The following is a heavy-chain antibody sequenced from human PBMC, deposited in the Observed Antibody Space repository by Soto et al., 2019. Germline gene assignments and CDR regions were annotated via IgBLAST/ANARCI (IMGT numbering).Heavy chain of an antibody. CDR1: GYTFTGNY. Sequence: RXSVKVSYKASGYTFTGNYMHLVRQAPGQGLEWMGWINPRNGATKYAQNFQGRVTLTWDTSIKTAYMELSRLRSDDTAVFYCVHHHHDSSGYFDSWGQGTLVTVSS. V-gene: IGHV1-2*02. D-gene: IGHD3-22*01. CDR2: INPRNGAT. J-gene: IGHJ4*02. CDR3: VHHHHDSSGYFDS.